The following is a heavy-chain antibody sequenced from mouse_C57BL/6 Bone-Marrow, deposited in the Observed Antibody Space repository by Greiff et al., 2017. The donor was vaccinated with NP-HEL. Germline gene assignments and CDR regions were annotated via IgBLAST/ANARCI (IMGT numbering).Heavy chain of an antibody. Sequence: VQLQQSGAELVKPGASVKLSCTASGFNIKDYYMHWVKQRTEQGLEWIGRIDPEDGETKYAPKFQGKATITADSSSNTAYLQLSSLTSEDTAVYYCAFITTVVATPYWYFDVWGTGTTVTVSS. J-gene: IGHJ1*03. CDR1: GFNIKDYY. D-gene: IGHD1-1*01. CDR3: AFITTVVATPYWYFDV. V-gene: IGHV14-2*01. CDR2: IDPEDGET.